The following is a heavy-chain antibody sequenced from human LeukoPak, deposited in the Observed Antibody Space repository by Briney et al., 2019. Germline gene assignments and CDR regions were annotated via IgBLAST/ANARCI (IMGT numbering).Heavy chain of an antibody. CDR1: GFTFSSYG. J-gene: IGHJ4*02. CDR2: IWYDGSNK. CDR3: AKDRSPSSGGNFDY. D-gene: IGHD2-15*01. Sequence: GSPRLSCAASGFTFSSYGMHWVRQAPGKGLEWVAVIWYDGSNKYYADSVKGRFTISRDNSKNTLYLQMNSLRAEDTAVYYCAKDRSPSSGGNFDYWGQGTLVTVSS. V-gene: IGHV3-33*06.